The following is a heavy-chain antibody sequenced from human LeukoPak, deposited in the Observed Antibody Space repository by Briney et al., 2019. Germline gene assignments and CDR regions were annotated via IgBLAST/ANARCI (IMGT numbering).Heavy chain of an antibody. J-gene: IGHJ4*02. CDR2: ISSGSDYI. CDR1: GFTFSSYS. Sequence: GGSLRLSCATSGFTFSSYSMNWVRQAPGTGLKGVASISSGSDYIYYADSVKGRFTISRDNAKNSLYLQMTSLRAEDTAVYYCASTNHYYGSGTYDYYFASWGQGTLLTVSS. D-gene: IGHD3-10*01. V-gene: IGHV3-21*01. CDR3: ASTNHYYGSGTYDYYFAS.